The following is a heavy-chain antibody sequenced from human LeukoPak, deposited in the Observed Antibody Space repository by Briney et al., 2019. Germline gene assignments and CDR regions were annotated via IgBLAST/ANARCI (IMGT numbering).Heavy chain of an antibody. D-gene: IGHD5-18*01. CDR1: GYSFTSYW. Sequence: GEALQISCKGSGYSFTSYWIGWVRPVAGKGVGWMGIIFPGDSDPRYSPSFQGQVTISADKSISTAYLQWSSLKASDTAIYYCARRAYTYDMFDYWGQGTLVTVSS. V-gene: IGHV5-51*01. J-gene: IGHJ4*02. CDR3: ARRAYTYDMFDY. CDR2: IFPGDSDP.